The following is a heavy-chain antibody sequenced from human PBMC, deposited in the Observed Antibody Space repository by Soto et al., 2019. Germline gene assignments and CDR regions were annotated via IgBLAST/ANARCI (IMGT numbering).Heavy chain of an antibody. D-gene: IGHD3-16*01. CDR3: AREKVGYDRLIGGEVGDYYYYYGMDV. CDR2: IIPIFDTA. CDR1: GGTFSSYA. J-gene: IGHJ6*02. Sequence: SVKVSCKASGGTFSSYAISWVRQAPGQGLEWMGGIIPIFDTANYAQKFQGRVTITADESTSTAYMELSSLRSEDTAVYYCAREKVGYDRLIGGEVGDYYYYYGMDVWGQGTTVTVSS. V-gene: IGHV1-69*13.